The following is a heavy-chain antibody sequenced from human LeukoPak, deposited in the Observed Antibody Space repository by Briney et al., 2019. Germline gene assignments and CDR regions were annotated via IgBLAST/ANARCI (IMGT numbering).Heavy chain of an antibody. CDR2: INPSGGST. V-gene: IGHV1-46*01. J-gene: IGHJ4*02. CDR3: ASYLSGWPMKF. Sequence: ASVKVSCKASGYTFTSYDMYWVPQAPGQGLEWMGIINPSGGSTSYAQKFQGRVTMTRDMSTSTVYMELSSLRSEDTAVYYCASYLSGWPMKFWGEGTLVTVST. CDR1: GYTFTSYD. D-gene: IGHD6-19*01.